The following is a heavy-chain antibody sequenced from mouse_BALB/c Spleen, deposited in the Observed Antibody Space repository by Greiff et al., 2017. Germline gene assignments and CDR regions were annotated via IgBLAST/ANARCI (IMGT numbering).Heavy chain of an antibody. CDR1: GFTFTDYY. Sequence: DVKLVESGGGLVQPGGSLRLSCATSGFTFTDYYMSWVRQPPGKALEWLGFIRNKANGYTTEYSASVKGRFTISRDNSQSILYLQMNTLRAEDSATYYCARGIYYDYEGFAYWGQGTLVTVSA. V-gene: IGHV7-3*02. J-gene: IGHJ3*01. CDR2: IRNKANGYTT. D-gene: IGHD2-4*01. CDR3: ARGIYYDYEGFAY.